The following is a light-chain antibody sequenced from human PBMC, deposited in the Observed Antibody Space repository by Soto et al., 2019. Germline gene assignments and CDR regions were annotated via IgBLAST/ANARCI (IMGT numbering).Light chain of an antibody. CDR1: QSFSSGY. J-gene: IGKJ2*01. V-gene: IGKV3-20*01. Sequence: EIVLTQSPGTLSLSPGERATLSCRASQSFSSGYLAWYQQKLGQAPRLLIYGASSRATGIPDSFSGSGSGTGFTLTISRLEPEDLGVYFCQHFGTTRFTFGPGTKLEIK. CDR2: GAS. CDR3: QHFGTTRFT.